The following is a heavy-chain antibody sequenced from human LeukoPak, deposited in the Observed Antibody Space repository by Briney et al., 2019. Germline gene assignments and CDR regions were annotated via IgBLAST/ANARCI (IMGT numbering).Heavy chain of an antibody. CDR1: GGTFSSYA. CDR2: ITPIFGTA. Sequence: ASVKVSCKASGGTFSSYAISWVRQAPGQGLEWMGGITPIFGTANYAQKFQGRVTITADESTSTAYMELSSLRSEDTAVYYCARAGSGYDFYPVSHYFDYWGQGTLVTVSS. V-gene: IGHV1-69*13. CDR3: ARAGSGYDFYPVSHYFDY. J-gene: IGHJ4*02. D-gene: IGHD5-12*01.